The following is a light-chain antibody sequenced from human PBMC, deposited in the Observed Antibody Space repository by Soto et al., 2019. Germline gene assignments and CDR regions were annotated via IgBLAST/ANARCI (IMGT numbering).Light chain of an antibody. CDR1: QSVDIY. Sequence: EIVLTQSPATLSLSPGERATLSCRASQSVDIYLTWYQQKPGQAPRLLIYDASNRATGIPARFSGSGSGTELPSTNQRPGAEGFGVFYLRQQEGGGTFGQGTKLEIK. J-gene: IGKJ2*01. CDR2: DAS. V-gene: IGKV3-11*01. CDR3: RQQEGGGT.